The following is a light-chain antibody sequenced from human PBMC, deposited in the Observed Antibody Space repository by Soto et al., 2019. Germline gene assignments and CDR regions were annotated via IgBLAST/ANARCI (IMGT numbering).Light chain of an antibody. CDR1: SSDVGNYNL. CDR3: CSYAGSKTFT. J-gene: IGLJ2*01. Sequence: QSVLTQPASVSGSPGQSITISCTGTSSDVGNYNLVSWYQQHPGKAPKLIIYATSKRPSGVSNRYSGSKSGNTASLSISGLQAEDGANYYCCSYAGSKTFTFGGGTKVTVL. V-gene: IGLV2-23*02. CDR2: ATS.